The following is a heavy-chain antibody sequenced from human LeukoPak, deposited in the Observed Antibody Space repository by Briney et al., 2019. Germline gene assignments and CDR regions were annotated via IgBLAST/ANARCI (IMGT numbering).Heavy chain of an antibody. Sequence: GGSLRLSCAASGFTFDDYAMHWVRQAPGKGLEWVSGISWYSGSIGYADSVKGRFTISRDNAKNSLYLQMNSLRAEDTALYYCAKGPKPYSSSWIDYWGQGTLVTVSS. CDR3: AKGPKPYSSSWIDY. CDR1: GFTFDDYA. CDR2: ISWYSGSI. V-gene: IGHV3-9*01. J-gene: IGHJ4*02. D-gene: IGHD6-13*01.